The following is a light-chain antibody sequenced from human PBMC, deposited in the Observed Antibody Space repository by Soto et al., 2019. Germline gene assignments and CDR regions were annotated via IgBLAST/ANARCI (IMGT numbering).Light chain of an antibody. Sequence: QSALTQPPSASGSPGQSVTISCTGNSSDVGGYNYVSWYQQHPGKAPQLKIYEVSKRPPGVPDRFSGSKASNTASLTGSGLQAEDEAAYYFTSYAGSHNFVVFGGGTKLTVL. CDR3: TSYAGSHNFVV. V-gene: IGLV2-8*01. CDR1: SSDVGGYNY. J-gene: IGLJ2*01. CDR2: EVS.